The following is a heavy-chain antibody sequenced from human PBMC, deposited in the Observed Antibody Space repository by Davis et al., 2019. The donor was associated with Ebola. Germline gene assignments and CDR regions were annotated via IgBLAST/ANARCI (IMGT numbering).Heavy chain of an antibody. CDR1: GGSISSYY. V-gene: IGHV4-59*04. CDR2: IYYSGST. Sequence: SETLSLTCTVSGGSISSYYWSWIRQPPGKGLEWIGYIYYSGSTYYNPSLKSRLTISVDTSKNQFSLKLSSVTAADTAVYYCARVYYYGMDVWGQGTTVTVSS. J-gene: IGHJ6*02. CDR3: ARVYYYGMDV.